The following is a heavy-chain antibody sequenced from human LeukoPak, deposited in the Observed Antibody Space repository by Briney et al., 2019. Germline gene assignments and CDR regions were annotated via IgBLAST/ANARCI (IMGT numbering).Heavy chain of an antibody. J-gene: IGHJ4*02. CDR1: GFSFSSYA. CDR2: ISGSGDNT. V-gene: IGHV3-23*01. CDR3: ARGDINYPWYFDY. D-gene: IGHD4-11*01. Sequence: GGSLRLSCAASGFSFSSYAMSWVRQAPGKGLEWVSSISGSGDNTYYAESVKGRFTISRDNSKNTLYLQMNSLRAEDTAVYYCARGDINYPWYFDYWGQGTLVTVSS.